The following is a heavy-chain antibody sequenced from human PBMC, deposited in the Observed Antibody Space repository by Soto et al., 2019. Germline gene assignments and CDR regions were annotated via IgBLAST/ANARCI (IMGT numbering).Heavy chain of an antibody. D-gene: IGHD1-1*01. CDR3: ARGPKKLIY. CDR2: INHSGST. J-gene: IGHJ4*02. CDR1: GGSFSGYY. Sequence: TSETLSLTCAVSGGSFSGYYWTWIRRPPGKGLEWIGEINHSGSTNYNPSLKSRVTISIDTSKSQFSLNVTSVTAADTAVYYCARGPKKLIYWGQGTLVTVSS. V-gene: IGHV4-34*01.